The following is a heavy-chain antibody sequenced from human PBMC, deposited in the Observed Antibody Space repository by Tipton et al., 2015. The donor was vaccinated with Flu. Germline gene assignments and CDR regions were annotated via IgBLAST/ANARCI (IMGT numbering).Heavy chain of an antibody. CDR3: ARHTGDSVRGVIDY. J-gene: IGHJ4*02. D-gene: IGHD3-10*02. Sequence: TLSLTCAVSGDSIRNDYFWGWIRQPPGKGLEWIATIHRSGSTKYNPSLKSRLTISVDTSKNQFSLRLSSVTATDTAVYYCARHTGDSVRGVIDYWGQGTLVTVSS. CDR2: IHRSGST. V-gene: IGHV4-38-2*01. CDR1: GDSIRNDYF.